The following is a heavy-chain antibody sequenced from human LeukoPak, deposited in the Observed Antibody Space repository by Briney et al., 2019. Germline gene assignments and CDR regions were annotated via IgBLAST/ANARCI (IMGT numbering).Heavy chain of an antibody. CDR1: GGTFSSYA. D-gene: IGHD3-10*01. Sequence: SVEVSCKASGGTFSSYAISWVRQAPGQGLEWMGGIIPIFGTANYAQKFQGRVTITADKSTSTAYMELSSLRSEDTAVYYCARDRGITMVRGVKSGHYYYYMDVWGKGTTVTVSS. J-gene: IGHJ6*03. CDR2: IIPIFGTA. CDR3: ARDRGITMVRGVKSGHYYYYMDV. V-gene: IGHV1-69*06.